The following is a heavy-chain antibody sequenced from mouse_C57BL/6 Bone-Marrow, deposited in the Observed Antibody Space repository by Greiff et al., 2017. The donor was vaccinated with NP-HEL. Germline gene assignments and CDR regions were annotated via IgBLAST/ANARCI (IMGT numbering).Heavy chain of an antibody. CDR1: GYTFTDYY. D-gene: IGHD1-1*01. J-gene: IGHJ1*03. CDR3: ARRAHYYGSSYIWYFDV. V-gene: IGHV1-19*01. CDR2: INPYNGGT. Sequence: VQLQQSGPVLVKPGASVKMSCKASGYTFTDYYMNWVKQSHGKSLEWIGVINPYNGGTSYNQKFKGKATLTVDKSSSTAYMELNSLTSEDSAVYYCARRAHYYGSSYIWYFDVWGTGTTVTVSS.